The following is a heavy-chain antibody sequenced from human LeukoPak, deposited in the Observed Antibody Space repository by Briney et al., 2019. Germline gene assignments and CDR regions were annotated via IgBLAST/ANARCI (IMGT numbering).Heavy chain of an antibody. CDR2: ISYDGSNK. CDR3: ARELGYSYGYASDY. V-gene: IGHV3-30*03. Sequence: GGSLRLSCAASGFTFSSYGMHWVRQAPGKGLEWVAVISYDGSNKYYADSVKGRFTISRDNAKNSLYLQMNSLRAEDTAVYYCARELGYSYGYASDYWGQGTLVTVSS. J-gene: IGHJ4*02. D-gene: IGHD5-18*01. CDR1: GFTFSSYG.